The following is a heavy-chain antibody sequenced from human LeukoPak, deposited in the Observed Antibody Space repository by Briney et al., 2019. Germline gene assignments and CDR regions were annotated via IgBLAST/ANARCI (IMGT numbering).Heavy chain of an antibody. J-gene: IGHJ4*02. V-gene: IGHV3-7*03. CDR3: ARPLRLGAAIGGGYFDY. CDR2: IKQDGSEK. Sequence: GSLRLSCAASGFTFSSYWMSWVRQAPGKGLGWVANIKQDGSEKYYVDSVKGRFTISRDNAKNSLYLQMNSLRAEDTAVYYCARPLRLGAAIGGGYFDYWGQGTLVTVSS. D-gene: IGHD2-2*01. CDR1: GFTFSSYW.